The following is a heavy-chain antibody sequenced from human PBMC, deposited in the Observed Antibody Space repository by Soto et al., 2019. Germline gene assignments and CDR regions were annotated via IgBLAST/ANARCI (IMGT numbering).Heavy chain of an antibody. J-gene: IGHJ4*02. CDR1: GFTFSSYA. V-gene: IGHV3-30-3*01. D-gene: IGHD1-26*01. CDR2: ISYDGSNN. Sequence: GGSLRLSCAASGFTFSSYAMHWVRQAPGKGLEWVAVISYDGSNNYYADSVKGRFTISRDNSKSTLYLQMNSLRAEDTAVYYCARDFGSLGATIDYWGQGTLVTVSS. CDR3: ARDFGSLGATIDY.